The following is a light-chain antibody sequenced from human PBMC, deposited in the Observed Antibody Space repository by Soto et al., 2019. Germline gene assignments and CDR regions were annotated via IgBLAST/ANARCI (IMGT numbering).Light chain of an antibody. Sequence: IQMTQSPSTLSASVGDRVTITCRASQSISSWLAWYQQKPGKAPKLLIYKASSLESGVPSRFSGSGSGTEFTLTISSLQPDDFATYYCQQYNSYSPLLTFGGGTKVDIK. CDR3: QQYNSYSPLLT. CDR2: KAS. J-gene: IGKJ4*01. CDR1: QSISSW. V-gene: IGKV1-5*03.